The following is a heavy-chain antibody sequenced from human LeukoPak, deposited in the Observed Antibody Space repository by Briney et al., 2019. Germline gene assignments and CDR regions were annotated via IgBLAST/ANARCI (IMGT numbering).Heavy chain of an antibody. J-gene: IGHJ4*02. V-gene: IGHV1-2*02. CDR1: GYTFTGCY. D-gene: IGHD1-7*01. CDR3: AREGSKLELRAFDY. CDR2: INPNSGGT. Sequence: ASVKVSCKASGYTFTGCYMHWVRQAPGQGLEWMGWINPNSGGTNYAQKFQGRVTMTRDTSISTAYMELSRLRSDDTAVYYCAREGSKLELRAFDYWGQGTLVTVSS.